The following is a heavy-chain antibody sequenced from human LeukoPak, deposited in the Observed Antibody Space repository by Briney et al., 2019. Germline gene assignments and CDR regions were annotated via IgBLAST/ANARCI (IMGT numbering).Heavy chain of an antibody. D-gene: IGHD6-19*01. J-gene: IGHJ4*02. V-gene: IGHV4-59*08. CDR2: IYYSGST. Sequence: SETLSLTCTVSGGSMSPYHWGWIRQPPGKGLEWTGYIYYSGSTNYNPSLNSRVTISVDTSKNQFSLRLSSVTAADTAIYYFARAVSGRFDYWGQGTLVTGSS. CDR3: ARAVSGRFDY. CDR1: GGSMSPYH.